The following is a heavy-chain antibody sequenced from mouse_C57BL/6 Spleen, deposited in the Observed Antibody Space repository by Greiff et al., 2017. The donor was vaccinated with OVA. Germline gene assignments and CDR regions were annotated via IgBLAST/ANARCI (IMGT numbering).Heavy chain of an antibody. Sequence: EVQLQQSGPELVKPGASVKISCKASGYSFTDYNMNWVKQSNGKSLEWIGVINPNYGTTSYNQKVKGKATLTVDQTSSTAYMQLNSLTSEDSAVYYFARSGSYYDYDAMDYWGQGTSVTVSS. CDR3: ARSGSYYDYDAMDY. V-gene: IGHV1-39*01. CDR2: INPNYGTT. CDR1: GYSFTDYN. J-gene: IGHJ4*01. D-gene: IGHD2-10*01.